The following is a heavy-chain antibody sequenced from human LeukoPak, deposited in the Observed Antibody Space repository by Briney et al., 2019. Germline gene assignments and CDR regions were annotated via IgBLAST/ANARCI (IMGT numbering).Heavy chain of an antibody. Sequence: GGSLRLSCAASGFTFSTYGMSWVRQAPGKGLEWVSTFTGGTGGTYYADSVKGRFTISRDNSKNTLSLQLNSMRAEDTAVYFCAKGGSGSYFDYWGQGTLVTVSS. CDR3: AKGGSGSYFDY. D-gene: IGHD5-18*01. V-gene: IGHV3-23*01. CDR1: GFTFSTYG. J-gene: IGHJ4*02. CDR2: FTGGTGGT.